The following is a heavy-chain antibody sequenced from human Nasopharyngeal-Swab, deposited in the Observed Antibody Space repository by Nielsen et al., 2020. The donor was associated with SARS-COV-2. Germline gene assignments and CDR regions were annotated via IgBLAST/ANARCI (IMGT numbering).Heavy chain of an antibody. CDR1: GFTFSSYG. D-gene: IGHD3-3*01. CDR2: ISYDGSNK. J-gene: IGHJ4*02. V-gene: IGHV3-30*03. CDR3: ARCITIFGSGELDY. Sequence: GSLRLSCAASGFTFSSYGMHWVRQAPGKGLEWVAVISYDGSNKYYADSVKGRFTISRDNSKNTLYLQMNSLRAEDTAVYYCARCITIFGSGELDYWGQGTLVTVSS.